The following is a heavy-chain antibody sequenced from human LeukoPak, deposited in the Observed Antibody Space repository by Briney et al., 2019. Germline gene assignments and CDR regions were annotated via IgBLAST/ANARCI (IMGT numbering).Heavy chain of an antibody. Sequence: GGSLRLSCALSGFTFSSYAMSWVPQAPGKGLEGVSAISGSGGSTYYADSVKGRFTISRDNSKNTLYLQMNSLRAEDTAVYYCARVGGYSYGNSYYFDYWGQGTLVTVSS. V-gene: IGHV3-23*01. D-gene: IGHD5-18*01. CDR3: ARVGGYSYGNSYYFDY. J-gene: IGHJ4*02. CDR1: GFTFSSYA. CDR2: ISGSGGST.